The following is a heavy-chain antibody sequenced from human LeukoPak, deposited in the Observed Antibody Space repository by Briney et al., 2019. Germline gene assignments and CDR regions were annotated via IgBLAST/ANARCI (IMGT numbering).Heavy chain of an antibody. J-gene: IGHJ6*03. V-gene: IGHV4-61*02. Sequence: PSETLSLTCTVSGGSISSGSYYWSWIRQPAGKGLEWIGRIYTSGSTNYNPSLKSRVTISVDTSKNQFSLKLSSVTAADTAVYYCARERKYYYFYMDVWGKGTTVTISS. D-gene: IGHD1-14*01. CDR2: IYTSGST. CDR3: ARERKYYYFYMDV. CDR1: GGSISSGSYY.